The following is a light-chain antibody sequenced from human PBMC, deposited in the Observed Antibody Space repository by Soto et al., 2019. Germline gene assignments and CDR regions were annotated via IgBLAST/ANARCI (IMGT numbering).Light chain of an antibody. Sequence: DIQMTQSPSTLSASVGAGVSITCRASQFVSTWLAWYQQKPGRAPKLLIYKASTLESGVPPRFSGSGSETEFTLTISSLPPDEFATYYCQQYNSYPWTFGQGTKVEIK. J-gene: IGKJ1*01. CDR2: KAS. CDR3: QQYNSYPWT. V-gene: IGKV1-5*03. CDR1: QFVSTW.